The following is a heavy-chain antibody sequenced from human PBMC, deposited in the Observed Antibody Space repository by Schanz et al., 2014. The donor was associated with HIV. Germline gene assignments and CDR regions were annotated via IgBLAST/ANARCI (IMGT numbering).Heavy chain of an antibody. D-gene: IGHD3-16*01. CDR2: IGSGGGRT. J-gene: IGHJ6*02. Sequence: EVKLSESGGGLVQPGGSLRVSCAASGFMFSSYGMSWVRQAPGKGLEWVSLIGSGGGRTYYADSVKGRVTISRDNSKNTLFLQMNSLRGEDTAVYYCARVANWDYYGMDVWGRGTTVTVSS. V-gene: IGHV3-23*01. CDR1: GFMFSSYG. CDR3: ARVANWDYYGMDV.